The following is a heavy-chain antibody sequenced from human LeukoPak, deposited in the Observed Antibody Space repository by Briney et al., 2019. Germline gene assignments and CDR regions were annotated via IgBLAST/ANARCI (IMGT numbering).Heavy chain of an antibody. CDR1: GYSFTTYW. J-gene: IGHJ4*02. CDR2: IFPGDSDT. D-gene: IGHD1/OR15-1a*01. Sequence: GESLKISRKGSGYSFTTYWIGWVRQLPGKGLEWMGTIFPGDSDTIYSPSFQGQVTISANKSINTAYLQWSSLKASDTAMYFCATSESQTKFDYWGQGTQVIVSS. CDR3: ATSESQTKFDY. V-gene: IGHV5-51*01.